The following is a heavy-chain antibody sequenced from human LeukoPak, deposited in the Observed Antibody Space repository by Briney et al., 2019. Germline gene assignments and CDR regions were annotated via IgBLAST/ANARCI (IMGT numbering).Heavy chain of an antibody. CDR3: AKDFWSGYYPKY. Sequence: GGSLRLSCAASGFTFSSYSMNWVRQAPGKGLEWVSYISSSSSTIYYADSVKGRFTISRDNSKNTLYLQMNSLRAEDTAVYYCAKDFWSGYYPKYWGQGTLVTVSS. J-gene: IGHJ4*02. CDR1: GFTFSSYS. D-gene: IGHD3-3*01. V-gene: IGHV3-48*01. CDR2: ISSSSSTI.